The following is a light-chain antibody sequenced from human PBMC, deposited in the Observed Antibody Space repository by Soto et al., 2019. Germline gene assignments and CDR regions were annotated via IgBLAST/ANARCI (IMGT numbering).Light chain of an antibody. Sequence: ETVMTQSPATLSVSPGERATLSCRASKSVSSNLAWYQQKPGQAPRLLIYGASTRATGIPARFSGSGSGTEFTLTISSLQSEDFAVYYCQQYGSSGTFGQGTRWIS. CDR2: GAS. V-gene: IGKV3-15*01. CDR3: QQYGSSGT. CDR1: KSVSSN. J-gene: IGKJ1*01.